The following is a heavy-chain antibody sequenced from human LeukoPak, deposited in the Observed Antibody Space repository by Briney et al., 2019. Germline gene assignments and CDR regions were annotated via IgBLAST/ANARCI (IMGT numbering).Heavy chain of an antibody. V-gene: IGHV3-21*01. D-gene: IGHD5-18*01. Sequence: GGSLRLSCAASGFTFSSYAMHWVRQAPGKGLEWVSSISSSSSYIYYADSVKGRFTISRDNAKNSLYLQMNSLRAEDTAVYYCARDGGGIQLWLQTGYFDYWGQGTLGTVSS. CDR2: ISSSSSYI. CDR1: GFTFSSYA. J-gene: IGHJ4*02. CDR3: ARDGGGIQLWLQTGYFDY.